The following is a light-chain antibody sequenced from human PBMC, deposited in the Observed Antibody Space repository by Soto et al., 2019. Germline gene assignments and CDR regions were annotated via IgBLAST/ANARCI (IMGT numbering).Light chain of an antibody. Sequence: QSVLTQPPSASGTPGQRVSISCSGRASDIGTNTVNWYQQFPGTAPKLLLHSNDQRPSGVPDRFSGSKSGTSASLAISGLQSEDEAHYYCVAWDGSLNGYVFGTGTKLTVL. CDR3: VAWDGSLNGYV. J-gene: IGLJ1*01. CDR1: ASDIGTNT. CDR2: SND. V-gene: IGLV1-44*01.